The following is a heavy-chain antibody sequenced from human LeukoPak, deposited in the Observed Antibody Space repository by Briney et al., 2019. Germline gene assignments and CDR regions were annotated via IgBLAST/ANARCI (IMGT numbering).Heavy chain of an antibody. Sequence: PGGSLRLSCAASGFTVSSNYMSWVRQAPGKGLEWVSAISGSGDNTYYADSVKGRFTISRDNSKNTLYLQMNSLRAEDTAIYYCAKYFEAMAHYYYGMDVWGRGTTVTVSS. CDR3: AKYFEAMAHYYYGMDV. D-gene: IGHD5-24*01. CDR2: ISGSGDNT. J-gene: IGHJ6*02. CDR1: GFTVSSNY. V-gene: IGHV3-23*01.